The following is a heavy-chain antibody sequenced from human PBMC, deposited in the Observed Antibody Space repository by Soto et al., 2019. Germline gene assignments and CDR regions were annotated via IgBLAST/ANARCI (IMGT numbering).Heavy chain of an antibody. V-gene: IGHV3-23*01. CDR3: AKTRSRYNWNYSDY. CDR2: ISGSGGST. Sequence: EVQLLESGGGLVQPGGSLRLSCAASGFTFSSYAMSWVRQAPGKGLEWVSAISGSGGSTYYADSVKGRFTISRDNSRNTLYLQMNSLRAEDTAVYYCAKTRSRYNWNYSDYWGQGTLVTVSS. J-gene: IGHJ4*02. D-gene: IGHD1-20*01. CDR1: GFTFSSYA.